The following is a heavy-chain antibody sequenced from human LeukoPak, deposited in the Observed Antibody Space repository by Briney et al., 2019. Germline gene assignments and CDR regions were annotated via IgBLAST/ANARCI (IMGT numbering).Heavy chain of an antibody. D-gene: IGHD2-2*01. CDR1: GWSFNDYY. CDR2: INARGDT. CDR3: ARGQVPAARGYNWFDP. J-gene: IGHJ5*02. Sequence: PSETLSLTCAVYGWSFNDYYWNWIRQPPGKGLEWIGEINARGDTNFNPSLKSRVTTSVDTSKRQFSLKLTSTIAADTALHYCARGQVPAARGYNWFDPWGQGTLVTVSS. V-gene: IGHV4-34*01.